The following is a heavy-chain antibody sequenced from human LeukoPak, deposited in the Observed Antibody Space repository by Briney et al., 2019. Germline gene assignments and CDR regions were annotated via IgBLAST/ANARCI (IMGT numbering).Heavy chain of an antibody. Sequence: GGSLRLSCTASGFTFSTSSMNWVRQAPGKGLEWLSFISRSSRTIYYADSVKGRFTISRDNAKNSLYLQMSSLRVEDTAVYYCARDPTRYFDWLLPDNWFDPWGQGTLVTVSS. CDR2: ISRSSRTI. V-gene: IGHV3-48*01. D-gene: IGHD3-9*01. J-gene: IGHJ5*02. CDR3: ARDPTRYFDWLLPDNWFDP. CDR1: GFTFSTSS.